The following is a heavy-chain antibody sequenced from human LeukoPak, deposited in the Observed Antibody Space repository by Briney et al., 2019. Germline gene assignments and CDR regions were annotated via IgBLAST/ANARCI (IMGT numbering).Heavy chain of an antibody. V-gene: IGHV1-2*02. CDR1: GYIFTGYY. CDR2: INPNSGDT. D-gene: IGHD3-16*02. J-gene: IGHJ4*02. CDR3: ARADYDYVWGSYRQYYFDY. Sequence: ASVKVSCKASGYIFTGYYMHWVRQAPGQGLEWMGWINPNSGDTNYAQKFQGRATMTRDTSISTAYMELSRLRSDDMAVYYCARADYDYVWGSYRQYYFDYWGQGTLVTVSS.